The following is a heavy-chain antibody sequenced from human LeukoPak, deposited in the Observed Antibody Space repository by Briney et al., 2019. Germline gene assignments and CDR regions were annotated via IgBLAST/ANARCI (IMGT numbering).Heavy chain of an antibody. CDR3: ARDFPITMVRGVMNY. D-gene: IGHD3-10*01. J-gene: IGHJ4*02. Sequence: GASVKVSCKASGYTFTSYDINWVRQATGQGLEWMGWINPNSGGTNYAQKFQGRVTMTRDTSISTAYMELSRLRSDDTTVYYCARDFPITMVRGVMNYWGQGTLVTVSS. V-gene: IGHV1-2*02. CDR1: GYTFTSYD. CDR2: INPNSGGT.